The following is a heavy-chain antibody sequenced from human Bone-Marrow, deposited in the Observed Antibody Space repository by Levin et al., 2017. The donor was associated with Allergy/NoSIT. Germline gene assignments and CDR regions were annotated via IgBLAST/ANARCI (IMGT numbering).Heavy chain of an antibody. J-gene: IGHJ3*02. CDR3: VSSTFGTADI. Sequence: LTGGSLRLSCAPSGVSVSPNYMNWVRQAPGKGLEWVSLIYSHGKTYYADSVRGRFTISRDNSKNTLYLQMNTLRAEDTAMYYCVSSTFGTADIWGQGTMVTVSS. CDR1: GVSVSPNY. D-gene: IGHD3/OR15-3a*01. CDR2: IYSHGKT. V-gene: IGHV3-53*01.